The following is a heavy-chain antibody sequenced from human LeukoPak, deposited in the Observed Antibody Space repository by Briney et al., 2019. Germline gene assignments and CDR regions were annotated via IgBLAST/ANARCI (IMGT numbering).Heavy chain of an antibody. CDR2: FNPTSGRT. V-gene: IGHV1-2*02. CDR1: GYTFTSFY. Sequence: ASVKVSCKASGYTFTSFYMHWVRQAPGQGLEWMGWFNPTSGRTKYAQKFEGRVTMTRDTSISTAYMEVSSLTSDDTAVYYCARAHGYNDLDYWGQGTLVTVSS. CDR3: ARAHGYNDLDY. D-gene: IGHD5-24*01. J-gene: IGHJ4*02.